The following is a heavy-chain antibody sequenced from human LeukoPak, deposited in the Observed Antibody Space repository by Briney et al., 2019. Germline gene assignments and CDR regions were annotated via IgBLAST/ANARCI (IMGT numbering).Heavy chain of an antibody. Sequence: GGSLRLSCAASGFTFSNYAMSWVRQAPGKGLGWVSAISKTGDATWYPDSVKGRFTISRDKSKNILYLQMNSLRAEDTALYYCARDRDFPRDQLDYWGQGTLVTVSS. J-gene: IGHJ4*02. CDR1: GFTFSNYA. D-gene: IGHD2-21*02. CDR2: ISKTGDAT. V-gene: IGHV3-23*01. CDR3: ARDRDFPRDQLDY.